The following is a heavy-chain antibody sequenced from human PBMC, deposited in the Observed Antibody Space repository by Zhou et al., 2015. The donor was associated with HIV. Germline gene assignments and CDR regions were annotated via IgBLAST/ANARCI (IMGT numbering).Heavy chain of an antibody. CDR1: GFTVSSNY. CDR2: ISGSGDST. CDR3: AKGLFWSTYYMA. D-gene: IGHD3-3*01. J-gene: IGHJ5*02. Sequence: EVQLVESGGGLVQPGRSLRLSCAASGFTVSSNYMSWVRQAPGKGLEWVSAISGSGDSTYYTDSVKGRFTISRDNSQRTLYLQMNSLRVEDTAVYFCAKGLFWSTYYMAWGQGTLVTVSS. V-gene: IGHV3-23*04.